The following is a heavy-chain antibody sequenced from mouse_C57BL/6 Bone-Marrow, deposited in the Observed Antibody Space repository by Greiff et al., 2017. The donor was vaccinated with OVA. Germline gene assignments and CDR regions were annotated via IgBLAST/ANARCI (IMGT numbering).Heavy chain of an antibody. J-gene: IGHJ2*01. D-gene: IGHD2-2*01. CDR2: INPNNGGT. CDR3: ARLRRRPYYFDY. V-gene: IGHV1-18*01. Sequence: VQLKESGPELVKPGASVKIPCKASGYTFTDYNMDWVKQSHGKSLEWIGDINPNNGGTIYNQKFKGKATLTVDKSSSTAYMELRSLTSEDTAVYYCARLRRRPYYFDYWGQGTTLTVSS. CDR1: GYTFTDYN.